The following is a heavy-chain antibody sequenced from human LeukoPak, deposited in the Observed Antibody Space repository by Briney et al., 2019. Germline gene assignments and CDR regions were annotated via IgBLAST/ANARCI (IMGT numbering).Heavy chain of an antibody. CDR2: IYYSGST. Sequence: SETLSLTCAVYGGSFSGYYWSWIRQPPGKGLEWIGYIYYSGSTNYNPSLKSRVTISVDTSKNQFSLKLSSVTAADTAVYYCARATIAAAGNRGSQTFDYWGQGTLVTVSS. V-gene: IGHV4-59*01. D-gene: IGHD6-13*01. CDR1: GGSFSGYY. J-gene: IGHJ4*02. CDR3: ARATIAAAGNRGSQTFDY.